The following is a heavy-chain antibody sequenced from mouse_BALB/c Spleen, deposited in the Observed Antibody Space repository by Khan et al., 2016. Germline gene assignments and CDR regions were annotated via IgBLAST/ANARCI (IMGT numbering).Heavy chain of an antibody. CDR3: ARSSNWDGFDY. CDR1: GYSITSDYA. CDR2: INYSGST. J-gene: IGHJ3*01. Sequence: EVQLQESGPGLVKPSQSLSLTCTVTGYSITSDYAWNWIRQFPGNKVEWMGYINYSGSTSYNPSLKSRISLTRDTSKNQFFLHLTSVTTEDTATYYCARSSNWDGFDYWGQGTLVTFSA. D-gene: IGHD4-1*01. V-gene: IGHV3-2*02.